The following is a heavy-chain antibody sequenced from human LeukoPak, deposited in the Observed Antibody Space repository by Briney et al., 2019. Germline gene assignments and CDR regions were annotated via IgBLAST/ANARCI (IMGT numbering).Heavy chain of an antibody. Sequence: GGSLRLSCAASGFTFSSYSMNWVRQAPGEGLEWVSSISSSSSYIYYADSVKGRFTISRDNAKNSLYLQMNSLRAEDTAVYYCASAEYYDFWSGPRDYWGQGTLVTVSS. CDR1: GFTFSSYS. D-gene: IGHD3-3*01. V-gene: IGHV3-21*01. J-gene: IGHJ4*02. CDR3: ASAEYYDFWSGPRDY. CDR2: ISSSSSYI.